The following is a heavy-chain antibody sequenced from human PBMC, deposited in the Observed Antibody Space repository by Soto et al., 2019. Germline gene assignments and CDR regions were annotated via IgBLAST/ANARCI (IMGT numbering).Heavy chain of an antibody. V-gene: IGHV1-24*01. J-gene: IGHJ4*02. CDR3: ATGYCSSTSCYAPVAY. Sequence: ASVKVSCKVSGYTLTELSMHWVRQAPGKGLEWMGGFDPEDGETIYAQKFQGRVTMTEDTSTDTAYMELSSLRSEDTAVCYCATGYCSSTSCYAPVAYWGQGTLVTVSS. D-gene: IGHD2-2*03. CDR2: FDPEDGET. CDR1: GYTLTELS.